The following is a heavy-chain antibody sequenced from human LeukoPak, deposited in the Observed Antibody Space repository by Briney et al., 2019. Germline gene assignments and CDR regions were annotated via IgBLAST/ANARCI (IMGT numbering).Heavy chain of an antibody. CDR2: ISYDGSNK. Sequence: GGSLRLSCAASGLTFSSYGMHWVRQAPGKGLEWVAVISYDGSNKYYADSVKGRFTISRDNSKNTLYLQMNSLRAEDTAVYYCAKDSSGWYGNYFDYWGQGTLVTVSS. CDR1: GLTFSSYG. D-gene: IGHD6-19*01. CDR3: AKDSSGWYGNYFDY. V-gene: IGHV3-30*18. J-gene: IGHJ4*02.